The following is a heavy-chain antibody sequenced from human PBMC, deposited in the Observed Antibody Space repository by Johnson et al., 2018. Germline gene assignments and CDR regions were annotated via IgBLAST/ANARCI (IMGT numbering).Heavy chain of an antibody. CDR2: IFYSGST. CDR1: GGSISSSSYY. CDR3: AGGVKGVPATTAFDI. J-gene: IGHJ3*02. D-gene: IGHD2-15*01. V-gene: IGHV4-39*07. Sequence: QVQLQESGPGLVKPSETLSLTCTVSGGSISSSSYYWGWIRQPPGKGLEWIGNIFYSGSTYYNPSLKSRVTISVDTSQNQFSLKRSSVTAADTAVYYCAGGVKGVPATTAFDIWGQGTMVTVSA.